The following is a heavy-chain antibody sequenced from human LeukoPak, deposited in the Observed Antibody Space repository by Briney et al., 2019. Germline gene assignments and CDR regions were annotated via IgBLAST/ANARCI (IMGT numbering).Heavy chain of an antibody. J-gene: IGHJ4*02. Sequence: PSETLSLTCTVSGGSISSSSYYWGWIRQPPGKGLEWIGSIYYSGSTNYNPSLKSRVTISVDTSKNQLSLKLSSVTAADTAVYYCARGQRDFDYWGQGTLVTVSS. CDR2: IYYSGST. CDR1: GGSISSSSYY. V-gene: IGHV4-39*07. CDR3: ARGQRDFDY.